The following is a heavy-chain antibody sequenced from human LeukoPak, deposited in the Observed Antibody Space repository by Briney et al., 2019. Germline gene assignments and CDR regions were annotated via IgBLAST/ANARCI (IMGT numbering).Heavy chain of an antibody. J-gene: IGHJ4*02. Sequence: GGSLRLSCAASGFTFSTYGMNWVRQAPGKGLEWVSFIGSSSAPIYYADSVKGRFTISRDNAKNSLYLQMNSLRAEDTAVYYCGSRWFDWGQGTLVTVSS. V-gene: IGHV3-48*01. D-gene: IGHD4-23*01. CDR2: IGSSSAPI. CDR1: GFTFSTYG. CDR3: GSRWFD.